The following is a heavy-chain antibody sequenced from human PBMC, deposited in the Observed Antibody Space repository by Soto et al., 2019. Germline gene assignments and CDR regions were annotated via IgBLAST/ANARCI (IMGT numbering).Heavy chain of an antibody. V-gene: IGHV4-59*01. J-gene: IGHJ4*02. Sequence: SETLSLTCSVSGGSISSYYWSWIRQPPGKGLEWIGYIYYSGSTNYNPSLKSRVTISVDTSKNQFSLKLSSVTAADTAVYYCDRRSGYSRGWYYFDYWGQGTRVTVSS. CDR2: IYYSGST. CDR1: GGSISSYY. CDR3: DRRSGYSRGWYYFDY. D-gene: IGHD6-19*01.